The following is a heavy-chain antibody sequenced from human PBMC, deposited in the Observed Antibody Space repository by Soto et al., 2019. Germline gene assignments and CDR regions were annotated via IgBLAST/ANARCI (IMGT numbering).Heavy chain of an antibody. CDR3: AREGILGLFDAYDL. J-gene: IGHJ3*01. D-gene: IGHD3-3*01. CDR1: VFTSSG. Sequence: ASVKVSCKASVFTSSGISWVRQAPGQRLEWMGWISTHNGNTIYAQKFQGRVIMTMDTSTTTVYMELRSLRPDDTAVYLCAREGILGLFDAYDLWGQGTMVTVSS. CDR2: ISTHNGNT. V-gene: IGHV1-18*04.